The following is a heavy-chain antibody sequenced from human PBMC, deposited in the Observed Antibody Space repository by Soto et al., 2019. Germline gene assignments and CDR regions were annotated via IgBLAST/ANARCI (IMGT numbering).Heavy chain of an antibody. D-gene: IGHD2-8*01. CDR2: IRSKAYGGTT. V-gene: IGHV3-49*03. J-gene: IGHJ6*03. CDR3: TRVGYCTNGVCYIPYYYYMDV. Sequence: GGSLRLSCTASGFTFGDYAMSWFRQAPGKGLEWVGFIRSKAYGGTTEYAASVKGRFTISRDDSKSIAYLQMNSLKTEDTAVYYCTRVGYCTNGVCYIPYYYYMDVWGKGTTVTVSS. CDR1: GFTFGDYA.